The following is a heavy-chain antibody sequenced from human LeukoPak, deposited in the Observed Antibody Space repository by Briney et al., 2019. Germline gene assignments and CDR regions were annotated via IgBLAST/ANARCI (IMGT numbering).Heavy chain of an antibody. CDR1: GFTFSSYA. V-gene: IGHV3-23*05. CDR2: INNNGGST. J-gene: IGHJ4*02. CDR3: AKGTGTMVRGGRGDY. D-gene: IGHD3-10*01. Sequence: PGGSLRLSCAASGFTFSSYAMSWVRQAPGKGLEWVSHINNNGGSTSYADSVKGRFTISRDNSKNTLYLQMNSLRAEDTAVYYCAKGTGTMVRGGRGDYWGQGTLVTVSS.